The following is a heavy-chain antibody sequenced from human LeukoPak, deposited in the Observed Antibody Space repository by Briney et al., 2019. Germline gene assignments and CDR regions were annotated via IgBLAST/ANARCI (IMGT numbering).Heavy chain of an antibody. D-gene: IGHD3-3*01. J-gene: IGHJ4*02. CDR2: IKRKVDGETT. Sequence: GGSLRLSCAASGLTFNNAWMSWVRQAPGEGLEWVGHIKRKVDGETTDYAAPVKDRFTISRDDSENMVYLQMNSLKTEDSAVYYCTTLKYYGFWSGGVDSWGQGALVTVSS. CDR3: TTLKYYGFWSGGVDS. CDR1: GLTFNNAW. V-gene: IGHV3-15*01.